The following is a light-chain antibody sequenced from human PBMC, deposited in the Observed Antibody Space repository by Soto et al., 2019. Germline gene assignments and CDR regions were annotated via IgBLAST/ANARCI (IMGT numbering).Light chain of an antibody. Sequence: QSALAQPRSVSGSPGQSVTISCTGTSNYVSWYQQDPGKAPKLIIYDVSKRPSGVPDRFSGYKSGNTASLTISGLQAEDEADYFCCSFAGSYTSYVFGTGTKVTVL. J-gene: IGLJ1*01. CDR2: DVS. CDR3: CSFAGSYTSYV. V-gene: IGLV2-11*01. CDR1: SNY.